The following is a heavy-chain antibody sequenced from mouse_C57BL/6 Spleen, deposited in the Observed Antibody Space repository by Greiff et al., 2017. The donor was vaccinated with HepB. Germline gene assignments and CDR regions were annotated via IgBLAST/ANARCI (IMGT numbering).Heavy chain of an antibody. Sequence: QVQLKESGPELVKPGASVKISCKASGYAFSSSWMNWVKQRPGKGLEWIGRIYPGDGDTNYNGKFKGKATLTADKSSSTAYMQLSSLTSEDSAVYFCASRNPAYYYGSSPYWYFDVWGTGTTVTVSS. V-gene: IGHV1-82*01. CDR3: ASRNPAYYYGSSPYWYFDV. J-gene: IGHJ1*03. CDR2: IYPGDGDT. D-gene: IGHD1-1*01. CDR1: GYAFSSSW.